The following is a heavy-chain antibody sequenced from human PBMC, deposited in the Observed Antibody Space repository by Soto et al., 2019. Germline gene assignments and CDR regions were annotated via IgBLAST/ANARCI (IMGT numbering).Heavy chain of an antibody. D-gene: IGHD6-13*01. CDR1: GFTFSGSA. CDR2: IRSKANSYAT. J-gene: IGHJ5*02. Sequence: PGGSLRLSCAASGFTFSGSAMHWVRQASGKGLEWVGRIRSKANSYATAYAASVKGRFTISRDDSKNTAYLQMNSLKTEDTAVYYCTSPYSSRLGWFDPWGQGTLVTVSS. CDR3: TSPYSSRLGWFDP. V-gene: IGHV3-73*01.